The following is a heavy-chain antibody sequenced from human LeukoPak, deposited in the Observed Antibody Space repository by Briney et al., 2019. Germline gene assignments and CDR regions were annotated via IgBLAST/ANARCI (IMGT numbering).Heavy chain of an antibody. J-gene: IGHJ6*02. Sequence: PSETLSLTCTVSGGSISNNNYYWGWIRQPPGKGLEWIANIYYGGSTAYNPSLRNRVTISVDTSKNQFSLKVNSVTAADTAVYYCARLGCSSTSCYADDGMDDWGQGTTVTVSS. V-gene: IGHV4-39*01. CDR3: ARLGCSSTSCYADDGMDD. D-gene: IGHD2-2*01. CDR1: GGSISNNNYY. CDR2: IYYGGST.